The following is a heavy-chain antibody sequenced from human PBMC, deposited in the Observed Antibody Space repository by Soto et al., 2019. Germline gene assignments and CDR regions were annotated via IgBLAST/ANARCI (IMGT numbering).Heavy chain of an antibody. CDR2: MNPNSGNT. J-gene: IGHJ6*03. CDR3: ARGQRGGYYYYYYYTDV. D-gene: IGHD5-12*01. CDR1: GYIFTTYD. V-gene: IGHV1-8*01. Sequence: ASVKVSCKASGYIFTTYDINWVRQATGQGLEWMGWMNPNSGNTGYAQKFQGRVTMTSNTSISTAYMELSSLRSEDTAVYYCARGQRGGYYYYYYYTDVWGKGTTVTVSS.